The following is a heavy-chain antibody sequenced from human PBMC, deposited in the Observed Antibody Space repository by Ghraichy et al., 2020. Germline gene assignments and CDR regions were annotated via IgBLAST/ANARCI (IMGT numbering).Heavy chain of an antibody. J-gene: IGHJ4*02. D-gene: IGHD6-19*01. V-gene: IGHV4-59*08. CDR1: GGSISSYY. Sequence: SLTCAVSGGSISSYYWSWIRQPPGKGLEWIGYIYYTGSTNYNPSLKSRVTISVDTSKNQFSLKLSSVTAADTAVYYCTRQLGSSGWSSQIDYWGQGTLVTVSS. CDR3: TRQLGSSGWSSQIDY. CDR2: IYYTGST.